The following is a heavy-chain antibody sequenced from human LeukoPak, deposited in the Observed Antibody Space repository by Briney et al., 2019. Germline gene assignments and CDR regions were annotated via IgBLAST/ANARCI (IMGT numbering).Heavy chain of an antibody. Sequence: SVKVSCKASGGTFSSYAISWVRQAPGQGLEWMGGIIPIFGTANYAQKFQGRVTITADESTSTAYMELSSLRSEDTAVYYSATSPMTGPYYFDYWGQGTLVTVSS. V-gene: IGHV1-69*01. CDR2: IIPIFGTA. J-gene: IGHJ4*02. CDR3: ATSPMTGPYYFDY. CDR1: GGTFSSYA. D-gene: IGHD3-9*01.